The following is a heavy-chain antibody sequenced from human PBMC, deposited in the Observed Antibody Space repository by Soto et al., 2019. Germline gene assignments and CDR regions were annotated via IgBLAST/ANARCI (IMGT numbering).Heavy chain of an antibody. CDR1: GCSISIDY. Sequence: SETVSLTCPVSGCSISIDYWSWIRQPPGKGLEWIGYIYYSGSTNYNPSLKSRVTISVDTSKNQFSLKLSPVTAADTAVYSCARADIAVAGFEY. J-gene: IGHJ1*01. CDR3: ARADIAVAGFEY. D-gene: IGHD6-19*01. CDR2: IYYSGST. V-gene: IGHV4-59*01.